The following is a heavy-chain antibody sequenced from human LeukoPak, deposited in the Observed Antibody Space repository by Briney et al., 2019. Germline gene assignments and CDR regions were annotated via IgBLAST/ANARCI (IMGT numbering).Heavy chain of an antibody. CDR3: AKDFLGYYGSGSYYVQRFFDY. CDR1: GFTLSTYA. D-gene: IGHD3-10*01. V-gene: IGHV3-23*01. CDR2: TSSSDAGT. J-gene: IGHJ4*02. Sequence: GGSLRLSCAASGFTLSTYAMSWVRQTPGKGLEWVAATSSSDAGTYHADSVRGRFTISRDNSKNTLYLQMNSLRAEDAAVYYCAKDFLGYYGSGSYYVQRFFDYWGQGTLVTVSS.